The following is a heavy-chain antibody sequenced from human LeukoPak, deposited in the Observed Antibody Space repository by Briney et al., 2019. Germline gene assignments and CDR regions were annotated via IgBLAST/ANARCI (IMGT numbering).Heavy chain of an antibody. D-gene: IGHD2-2*01. J-gene: IGHJ6*02. CDR2: IGTAGDT. Sequence: GGSLRLSCAASGFTFSSYDMHWVCQATGKGLEWVSAIGTAGDTYYPGSVKGRFTISRENAKNSLYLQMNSLRAGDTAVYYCARISRSYGMDVWGQGTTVTVSS. CDR3: ARISRSYGMDV. V-gene: IGHV3-13*01. CDR1: GFTFSSYD.